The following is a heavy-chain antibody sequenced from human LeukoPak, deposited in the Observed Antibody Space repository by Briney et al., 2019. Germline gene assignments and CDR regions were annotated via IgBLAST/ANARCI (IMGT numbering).Heavy chain of an antibody. CDR1: GGSFSGYY. CDR3: ASLPGFYYYYYYMDV. J-gene: IGHJ6*03. CDR2: INHSGST. V-gene: IGHV4-34*01. D-gene: IGHD3-9*01. Sequence: SETLSLTCAVYGGSFSGYYWSWIRQPPGKGLEWIGEINHSGSTDYNPSLKSRVTISVDTSKNQFSLKLSSVTAADTAVYYCASLPGFYYYYYYMDVWGKGTTVTVSS.